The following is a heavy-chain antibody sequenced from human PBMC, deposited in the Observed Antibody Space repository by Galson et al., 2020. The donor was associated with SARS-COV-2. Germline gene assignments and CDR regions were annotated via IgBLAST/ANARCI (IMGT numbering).Heavy chain of an antibody. J-gene: IGHJ2*01. D-gene: IGHD1-26*01. CDR3: AKGGPWAEDKWYFDL. V-gene: IGHV3-53*01. CDR2: IYSGGTT. CDR1: GFAVSDNY. Sequence: GESLKISCAASGFAVSDNYMSWVRQAPGKGLEWVSVIYSGGTTDHADSVRGRFTISRDNRKNTLFLQMRSLSAEDTAVYYCAKGGPWAEDKWYFDLWGRGTLVTVSS.